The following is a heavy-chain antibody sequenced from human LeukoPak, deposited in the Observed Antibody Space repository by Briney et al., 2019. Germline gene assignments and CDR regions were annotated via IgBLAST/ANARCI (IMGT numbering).Heavy chain of an antibody. CDR2: VYPGDSDT. CDR3: VRPSRGYSGYEFDC. V-gene: IGHV5-51*01. CDR1: GYTFTTSW. J-gene: IGHJ4*02. D-gene: IGHD5-12*01. Sequence: GESLKISCKGSGYTFTTSWIGWVRQMPGRGLEWMGIVYPGDSDTRYNPSFQDQVTISADKAITTAFVQWSSLKASDSGMYYCVRPSRGYSGYEFDCWGQGTLVTVPS.